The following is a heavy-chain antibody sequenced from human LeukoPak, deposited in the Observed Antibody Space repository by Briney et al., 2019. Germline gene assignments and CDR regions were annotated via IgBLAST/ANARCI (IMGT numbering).Heavy chain of an antibody. Sequence: ASVKVSCKASGYTFTGYYMHWVRQAPGQGLEWMGWISAYNGNTNYAQKLQGRLTMTTDTSTSTAYMELRSLRSDDTAVYYCARGGSSGWYWLYWGQGTLVTVSS. CDR1: GYTFTGYY. V-gene: IGHV1-18*04. D-gene: IGHD6-19*01. CDR2: ISAYNGNT. J-gene: IGHJ4*02. CDR3: ARGGSSGWYWLY.